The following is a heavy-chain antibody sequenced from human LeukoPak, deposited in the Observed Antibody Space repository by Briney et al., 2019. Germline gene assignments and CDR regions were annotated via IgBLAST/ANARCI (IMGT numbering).Heavy chain of an antibody. D-gene: IGHD3-10*01. CDR1: GGTFSSYA. CDR3: ARAGSGDYYYYGMDV. J-gene: IGHJ6*02. V-gene: IGHV1-69*04. CDR2: IIPIFGIA. Sequence: SVKVSCKASGGTFSSYAISWVRQAPGQGLEWMGRIIPIFGIANYAQKFRGRVTITADKSTSTAYMELSSLRSEDTAVYYCARAGSGDYYYYGMDVWGQGTTVTVSS.